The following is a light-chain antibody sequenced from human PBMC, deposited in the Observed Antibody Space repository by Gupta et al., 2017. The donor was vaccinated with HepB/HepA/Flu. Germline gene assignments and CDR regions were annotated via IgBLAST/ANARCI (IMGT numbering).Light chain of an antibody. V-gene: IGKV3-11*01. CDR3: QQRSNWPLT. Sequence: EIVLTQSPATLSLSPGEGATLSCRASQSVGIFLAWYQQKPGQAPRLLIYDVSNRATGIPARFSGSGSATDFTLTISSLESEDFAVYYCQQRSNWPLTFGQGTKVKVK. CDR2: DVS. J-gene: IGKJ1*01. CDR1: QSVGIF.